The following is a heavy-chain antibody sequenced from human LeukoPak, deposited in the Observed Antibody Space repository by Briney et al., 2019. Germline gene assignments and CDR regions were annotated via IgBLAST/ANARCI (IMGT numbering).Heavy chain of an antibody. CDR2: ISSDGSNK. CDR3: AKDQYYYDNSGTSDY. J-gene: IGHJ4*02. D-gene: IGHD3-22*01. Sequence: RSLRLSCAASGFTFSSYGMHWVRQAPGKGLEWVAVISSDGSNKYYADSVKGRFTISRDNSKNTLYLQMNSLRAEDTAVYYCAKDQYYYDNSGTSDYWGQGTLVTVSS. CDR1: GFTFSSYG. V-gene: IGHV3-30*18.